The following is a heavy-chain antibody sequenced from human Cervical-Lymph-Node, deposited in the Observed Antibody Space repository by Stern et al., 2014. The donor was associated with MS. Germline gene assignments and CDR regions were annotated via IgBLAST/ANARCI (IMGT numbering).Heavy chain of an antibody. J-gene: IGHJ6*02. CDR3: ARDSDILFAMDV. V-gene: IGHV1-69*01. D-gene: IGHD2-15*01. CDR2: VLPLFGTA. Sequence: VQLVQSGAEVKNPGSSVKVSCKASGGIFSNSAFSWVRQAPGQGLEWMGGVLPLFGTAHYAQNFQGRLTITADELTSTAYMELSSLRSDDTAVYYCARDSDILFAMDVWGQGTTVTVSS. CDR1: GGIFSNSA.